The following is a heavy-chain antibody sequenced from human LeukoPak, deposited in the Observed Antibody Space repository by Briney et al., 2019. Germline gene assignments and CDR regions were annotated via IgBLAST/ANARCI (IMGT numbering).Heavy chain of an antibody. Sequence: SVKVSCKAFGGSFSSEAISWARQAPGQGLEWMGGIIPIFGTANYAQKFQGRVTITTDESTSTAYMEVSSLRSEDTAVYYCGRKAGDCGGGSCYSIDYWGQGTLVTVSS. V-gene: IGHV1-69*05. CDR3: GRKAGDCGGGSCYSIDY. J-gene: IGHJ4*02. D-gene: IGHD2-15*01. CDR2: IIPIFGTA. CDR1: GGSFSSEA.